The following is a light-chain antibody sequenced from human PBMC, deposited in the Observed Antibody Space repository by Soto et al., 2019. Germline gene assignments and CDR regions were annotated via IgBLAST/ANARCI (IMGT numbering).Light chain of an antibody. V-gene: IGKV3-11*01. CDR3: QQRWRWPSNT. CDR2: ETS. J-gene: IGKJ5*01. CDR1: ESVAGY. Sequence: EFVWTQSPGTLSLSPGGRATVACRSSESVAGYLAWYQQKPGLPPKLLIYETSNRVTGIPARFSGSGSVTDFILTISSLEPEDSGVYYCQQRWRWPSNTFGQGTRLE.